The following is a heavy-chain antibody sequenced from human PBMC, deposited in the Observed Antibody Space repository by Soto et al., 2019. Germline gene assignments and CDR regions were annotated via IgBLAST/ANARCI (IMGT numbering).Heavy chain of an antibody. CDR2: IKSTTDGGTT. CDR3: TQSLVATTHYYFDY. J-gene: IGHJ4*02. V-gene: IGHV3-15*01. Sequence: EVQLVESGGGLVKPGGSLRLSCAASGFTFSNAWMSWVRQAPGKGLEWVGRIKSTTDGGTTDYAAPVKGRFTISRDDSKDTLYLQMNSLKTEDTAVYHCTQSLVATTHYYFDYWGQGTLVTVSS. D-gene: IGHD5-12*01. CDR1: GFTFSNAW.